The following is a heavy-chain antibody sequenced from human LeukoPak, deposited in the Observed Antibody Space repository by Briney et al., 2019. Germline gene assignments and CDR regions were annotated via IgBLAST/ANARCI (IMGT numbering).Heavy chain of an antibody. CDR1: GYTLTDLS. CDR3: AGRLCRFYYYGSGSYLGLDY. CDR2: FDPDDGET. V-gene: IGHV1-24*01. D-gene: IGHD3-10*01. Sequence: ASVKVSCKVSGYTLTDLSMHWVRQAPGKGLEWMGGFDPDDGETIYAQKFQGRVTMTEDTSTDTAYMELSSLRYDDTAVYYCAGRLCRFYYYGSGSYLGLDYWGQGTLVTVSS. J-gene: IGHJ4*02.